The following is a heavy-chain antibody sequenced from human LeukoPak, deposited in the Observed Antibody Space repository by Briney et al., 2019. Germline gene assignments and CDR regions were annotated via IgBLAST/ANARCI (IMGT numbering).Heavy chain of an antibody. Sequence: KPSETLSLTCTVSGGSISSYYWSWIRQPPGKGLEWIGEINHSGSTNYNPSLKSRVTISVDTSKNQFSLKLSSVTAADTAVYYCARKRTVSDYWGQGTLVTVSS. CDR3: ARKRTVSDY. D-gene: IGHD4-11*01. CDR2: INHSGST. V-gene: IGHV4-34*01. CDR1: GGSISSYY. J-gene: IGHJ4*02.